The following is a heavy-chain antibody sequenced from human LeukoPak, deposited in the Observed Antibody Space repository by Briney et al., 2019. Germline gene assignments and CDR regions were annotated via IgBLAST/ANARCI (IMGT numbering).Heavy chain of an antibody. D-gene: IGHD2-15*01. CDR2: IYYSGST. Sequence: PSETLSLICTVSGGSISSYYWSWIRQPPGKGLEWIGYIYYSGSTNYNPSLKSRVTISVDTSKNQFSLKLSSVTTADTAVYYCARNSGGEMFWYFDLWGRGTLVTVSS. V-gene: IGHV4-59*08. CDR3: ARNSGGEMFWYFDL. J-gene: IGHJ2*01. CDR1: GGSISSYY.